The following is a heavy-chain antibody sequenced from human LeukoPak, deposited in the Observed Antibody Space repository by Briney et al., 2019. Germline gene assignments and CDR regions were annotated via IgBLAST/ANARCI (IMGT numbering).Heavy chain of an antibody. V-gene: IGHV3-21*01. Sequence: GGSLRLSCAASGFTFSSYSVTWVRQAPGKGLEWVSSISSSSSYIYYADSVKGRFTISRDNAKNSLYLQMNGLRAEDTAVYYCARDGVMTTVVTTDYWGQGTLVTVSS. CDR1: GFTFSSYS. CDR3: ARDGVMTTVVTTDY. J-gene: IGHJ4*02. CDR2: ISSSSSYI. D-gene: IGHD4-23*01.